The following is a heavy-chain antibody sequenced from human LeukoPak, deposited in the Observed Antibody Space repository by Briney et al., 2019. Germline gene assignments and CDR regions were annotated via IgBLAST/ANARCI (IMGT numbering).Heavy chain of an antibody. Sequence: ASVKLSCKASGYTFTSYGISWVRQAPGQGLEWMGWISAYNGNTNYAQKLQGRVTMNTDTSTSTAYMELRSLRSDDTAVYYCARDGRFLEWLPQNFDYWGQGTLVTVSS. V-gene: IGHV1-18*01. CDR2: ISAYNGNT. J-gene: IGHJ4*02. D-gene: IGHD3-3*01. CDR3: ARDGRFLEWLPQNFDY. CDR1: GYTFTSYG.